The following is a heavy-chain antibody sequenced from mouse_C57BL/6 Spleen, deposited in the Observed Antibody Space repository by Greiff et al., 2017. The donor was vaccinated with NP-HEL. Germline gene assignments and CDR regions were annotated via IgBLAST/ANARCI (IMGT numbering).Heavy chain of an antibody. J-gene: IGHJ1*03. CDR2: IYPGDGDT. V-gene: IGHV1-82*01. CDR3: ARAPFYDGYYWYFDV. CDR1: GYAFSSSW. D-gene: IGHD2-3*01. Sequence: QVQLKESGPELVKPGASVKISCKASGYAFSSSWMNWVKQRPGKGLEWIGRIYPGDGDTNYNGKFKGKATLTADKSSSTAYMQLSSLTSEDSAVYCCARAPFYDGYYWYFDVWGTGTTVTVSS.